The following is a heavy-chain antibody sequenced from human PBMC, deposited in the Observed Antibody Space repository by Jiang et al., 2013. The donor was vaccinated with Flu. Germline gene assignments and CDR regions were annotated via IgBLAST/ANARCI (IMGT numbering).Heavy chain of an antibody. D-gene: IGHD3-16*01. Sequence: GPGLVKPSETVSLTCSVSGGSITSDYWSWIRQPPGKGLEWIGHIYYSGTANYNLSLKSRVTISVDASKKQFSLRLTSVTAADTAVYYCARQGSRYDRFDYWGQGTLVTVSS. CDR3: ARQGSRYDRFDY. CDR1: GGSITSDY. CDR2: IYYSGTA. J-gene: IGHJ4*02. V-gene: IGHV4-59*08.